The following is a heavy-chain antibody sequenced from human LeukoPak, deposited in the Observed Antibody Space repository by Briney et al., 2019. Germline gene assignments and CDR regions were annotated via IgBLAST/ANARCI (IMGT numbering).Heavy chain of an antibody. D-gene: IGHD2-2*01. CDR2: IYHSGST. CDR1: GYSISSGYY. J-gene: IGHJ4*02. Sequence: SETLSLTCAVSGYSISSGYYWGGIRQPPGKGLEWIGSIYHSGSTYYNPSLKSRVTISVDTSKNQFSLKLGSVTAADTAVYYCARGRGPAACGYWGPGTLVTVSS. CDR3: ARGRGPAACGY. V-gene: IGHV4-38-2*01.